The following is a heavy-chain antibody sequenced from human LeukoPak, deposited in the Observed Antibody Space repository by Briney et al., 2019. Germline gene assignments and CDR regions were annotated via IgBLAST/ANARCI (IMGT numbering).Heavy chain of an antibody. CDR3: ARVGTYYRSLDS. Sequence: SETLSLTCTVSGGSISSYYWNWIRQPPGQGLEWIGYIYHSGGTNYNPSLKSRVSISLDTSKNQFSLKLSSVTAADTAVYYCARVGTYYRSLDSWGQGTLVTVSS. CDR2: IYHSGGT. V-gene: IGHV4-59*01. J-gene: IGHJ4*02. D-gene: IGHD3-10*01. CDR1: GGSISSYY.